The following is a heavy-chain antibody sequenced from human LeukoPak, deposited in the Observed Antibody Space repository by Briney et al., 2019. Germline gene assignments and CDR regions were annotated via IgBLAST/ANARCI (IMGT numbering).Heavy chain of an antibody. Sequence: ASVKVSCKASGYTFTAYYIHWVRQAPGQRLEWMGWINAGNGNTKYSQEFQGRVTITRDTSASTAYMDLSSLRSEDMAVYYCARATRVGSGWPLGYWGQGTQVTVSS. CDR3: ARATRVGSGWPLGY. CDR2: INAGNGNT. J-gene: IGHJ4*02. CDR1: GYTFTAYY. V-gene: IGHV1-3*03. D-gene: IGHD6-19*01.